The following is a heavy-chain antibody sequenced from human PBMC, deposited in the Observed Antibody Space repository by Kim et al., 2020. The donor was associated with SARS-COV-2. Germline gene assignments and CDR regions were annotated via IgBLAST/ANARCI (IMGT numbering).Heavy chain of an antibody. J-gene: IGHJ6*02. V-gene: IGHV3-11*04. D-gene: IGHD6-19*01. Sequence: GGSLRLSCAASGFTFSDYYMSWIRQAPGKWLEWVSYISSSGSTIYYADSVKGRFTISRDNAKNSLYLQMNSLRAEDTAVYYCARDGIAVAGTYYYYGMDVWGQGTTVTVSS. CDR1: GFTFSDYY. CDR2: ISSSGSTI. CDR3: ARDGIAVAGTYYYYGMDV.